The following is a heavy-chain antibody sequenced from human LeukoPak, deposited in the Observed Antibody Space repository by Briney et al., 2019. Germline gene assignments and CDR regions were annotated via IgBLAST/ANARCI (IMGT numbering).Heavy chain of an antibody. CDR3: ATGWVAPPAILY. V-gene: IGHV4-4*07. Sequence: PSETLSLTCTVSGGSISSYYWSWIRQPAGKGLEWIGRIYTSGSTNYNPSLKSRVTMSVDTSKNQFSLKLSSVTAADTAVFFCATGWVAPPAILYWGQGIPVTVSS. D-gene: IGHD2-15*01. CDR1: GGSISSYY. J-gene: IGHJ4*03. CDR2: IYTSGST.